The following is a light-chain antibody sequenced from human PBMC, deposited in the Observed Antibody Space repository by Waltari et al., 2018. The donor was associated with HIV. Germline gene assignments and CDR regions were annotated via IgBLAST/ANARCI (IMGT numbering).Light chain of an antibody. CDR1: QTIASN. J-gene: IGKJ2*01. V-gene: IGKV3-15*01. CDR3: QHYNNWPRYT. Sequence: EIVMTQSPATLSVSPGDRVTLSCRASQTIASNLAWYQHKPGQAPRLLSYGAATRATGIPARFSGSRSGTEFTLTISSLQSEDFAIYYCQHYNNWPRYTFGQGTKLEVK. CDR2: GAA.